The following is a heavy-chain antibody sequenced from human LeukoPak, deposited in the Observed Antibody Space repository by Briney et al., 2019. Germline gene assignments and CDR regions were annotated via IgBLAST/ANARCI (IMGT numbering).Heavy chain of an antibody. J-gene: IGHJ4*02. CDR3: AREPPRGEWVLPYYFDY. D-gene: IGHD1-26*01. CDR1: GFTFTDHY. V-gene: IGHV1-2*02. Sequence: ASMKVSCKSSGFTFTDHYIHWVRQGPGQGLEWMGYIGPHSTFTSSPQEFQGRVTMTRDTSISTAYMELSRLRSDDTAVYYCAREPPRGEWVLPYYFDYWGQGTLVTVSS. CDR2: IGPHSTFT.